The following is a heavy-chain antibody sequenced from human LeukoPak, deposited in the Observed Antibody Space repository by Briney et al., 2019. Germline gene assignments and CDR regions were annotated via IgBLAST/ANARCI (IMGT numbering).Heavy chain of an antibody. J-gene: IGHJ4*02. V-gene: IGHV4-38-2*02. CDR2: IYHSGSS. CDR3: ARNSCPSGSCYDNRGYFDY. Sequence: SETLSLTCTVSGYSISSGYYWGWLRQPPGKGLEWIEIIYHSGSSYYNPSLKSRVSISVDKSKNQCSLKLGSETAADTAVYYGARNSCPSGSCYDNRGYFDYWGQGTLVTVSS. CDR1: GYSISSGYY. D-gene: IGHD2-15*01.